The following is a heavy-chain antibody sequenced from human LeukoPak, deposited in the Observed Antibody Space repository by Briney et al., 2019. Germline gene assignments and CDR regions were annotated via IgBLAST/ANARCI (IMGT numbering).Heavy chain of an antibody. Sequence: SQTLSLTCTVSGGSISAGDYYWSWIRQPPGKGLEWIGYIYHSGSTYYNSSLKSRVTISVDRSKNQFSLKLTSVTAADAAVYYCARLGRYDYFIDYWGQGTLVTVSS. CDR3: ARLGRYDYFIDY. CDR2: IYHSGST. D-gene: IGHD3-16*01. J-gene: IGHJ4*02. V-gene: IGHV4-30-2*01. CDR1: GGSISAGDYY.